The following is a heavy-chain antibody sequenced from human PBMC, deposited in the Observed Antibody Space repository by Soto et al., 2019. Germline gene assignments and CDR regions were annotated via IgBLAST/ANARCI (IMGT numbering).Heavy chain of an antibody. CDR1: GYTFTSYA. CDR3: ARDLGRSGYYGMDV. CDR2: INAGNGNT. V-gene: IGHV1-3*01. J-gene: IGHJ6*02. Sequence: GASVKVSCKASGYTFTSYAMHWVRQAPGQRLEWMGWINAGNGNTKYSQKFQGRVTITRDTSASTAYMELSSLRSEDTAVYYCARDLGRSGYYGMDVWGQGTTVTVSS. D-gene: IGHD7-27*01.